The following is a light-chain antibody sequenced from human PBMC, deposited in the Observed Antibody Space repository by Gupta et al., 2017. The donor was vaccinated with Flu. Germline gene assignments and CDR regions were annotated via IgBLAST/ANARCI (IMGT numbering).Light chain of an antibody. CDR1: QGIWNSGQSPRNY. CDR2: DTS. J-gene: IGKJ4*01. V-gene: IGKV3-11*01. Sequence: EIVLTQSPATLSLSPGERATLSCRASQGIWNSGQSPRNYLSWYQQKPGQPPRLLIYDTSDRASGVPARFSGSRSGTDFTLTIDNLEPDDFAVYYCQQRANWPPGVTFGGGTKVDIK. CDR3: QQRANWPPGVT.